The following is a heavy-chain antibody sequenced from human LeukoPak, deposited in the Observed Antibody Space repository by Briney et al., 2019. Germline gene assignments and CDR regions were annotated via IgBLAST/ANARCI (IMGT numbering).Heavy chain of an antibody. D-gene: IGHD3-3*01. CDR1: GGSFSGYY. J-gene: IGHJ5*02. CDR2: INHSGST. CDR3: ARKLTYYDFWSGYYENWFDP. Sequence: SETLSLTCAVYGGSFSGYYWSWIRQPPGKGLEWIGEINHSGSTNYNPSLKSRVTISVDTSKNQFSLKLSSVTAADTAVYYCARKLTYYDFWSGYYENWFDPWGQGTLVTVSS. V-gene: IGHV4-34*01.